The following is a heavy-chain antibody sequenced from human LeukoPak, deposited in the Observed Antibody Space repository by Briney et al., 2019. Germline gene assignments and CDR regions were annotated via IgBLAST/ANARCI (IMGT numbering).Heavy chain of an antibody. CDR1: GGSISSSSYY. Sequence: SETLSLTCTVSGGSISSSSYYWGWIRQPPGKGLEWIGSIYYSGSTYYNPSLKSRVTISVDTSKNQFSLKLSSVTAADTAVYYCAREARPADSSSHDPAYYYYMDVWGKGTTVTVSS. J-gene: IGHJ6*03. V-gene: IGHV4-39*02. CDR3: AREARPADSSSHDPAYYYYMDV. D-gene: IGHD6-6*01. CDR2: IYYSGST.